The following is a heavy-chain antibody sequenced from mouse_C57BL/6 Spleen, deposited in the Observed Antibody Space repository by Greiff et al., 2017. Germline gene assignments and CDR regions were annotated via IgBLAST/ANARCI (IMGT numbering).Heavy chain of an antibody. Sequence: VQLKESGPGMVKPSQSLSLTCTVTGYSITSGYDWHWIRHFPGNKLEWMGYISYSGSTNYNPSLKSRISITHDTSKNHFFLKLNSVTTEDTATYYCARDRVYYDYDGYFDVWGTGTTVTVSS. CDR1: GYSITSGYD. V-gene: IGHV3-1*01. CDR2: ISYSGST. D-gene: IGHD2-4*01. J-gene: IGHJ1*03. CDR3: ARDRVYYDYDGYFDV.